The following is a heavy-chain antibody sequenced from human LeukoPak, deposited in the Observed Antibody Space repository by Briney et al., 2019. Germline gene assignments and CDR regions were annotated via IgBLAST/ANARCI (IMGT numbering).Heavy chain of an antibody. CDR1: GFTFSDYY. V-gene: IGHV3-11*01. CDR3: ARDRDYYDSTQSTFDY. D-gene: IGHD3-22*01. J-gene: IGHJ4*02. Sequence: KPGGSLRLSCAASGFTFSDYYMSWICQAPGKGLEWVSYISSSGSTIYYADSVKGRFTISRDNAKNSLYLQMNSLRAEDTAVYYCARDRDYYDSTQSTFDYWGQGTLVTVSS. CDR2: ISSSGSTI.